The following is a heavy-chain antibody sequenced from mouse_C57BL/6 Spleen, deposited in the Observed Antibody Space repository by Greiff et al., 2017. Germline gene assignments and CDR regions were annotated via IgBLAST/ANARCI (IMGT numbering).Heavy chain of an antibody. Sequence: EVKLMESGGGLVKPGGSLKLSCAASGFTFSSYAMSWVRQTPEKRLEWVATISDGGSYTYYPANVKGRFTISRDNANNNLYLQISHLKSEDPAMYYCARDRGNSAWFAYWGQGTLVTVSA. D-gene: IGHD2-1*01. J-gene: IGHJ3*01. V-gene: IGHV5-4*01. CDR1: GFTFSSYA. CDR2: ISDGGSYT. CDR3: ARDRGNSAWFAY.